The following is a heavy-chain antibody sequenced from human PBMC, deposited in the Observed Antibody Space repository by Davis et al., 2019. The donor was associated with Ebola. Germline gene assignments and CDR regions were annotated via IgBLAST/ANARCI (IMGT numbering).Heavy chain of an antibody. Sequence: GESLKISCAASGFTFNYLGMHWVRQAPGKGLEWVATLSYDGSYDFYADSVKGRFTISRDNSKNTLYLQMNSLRAEDTAVYYCAKAGGHFDYWGQGTLVTVSS. D-gene: IGHD3-10*01. CDR2: LSYDGSYD. J-gene: IGHJ4*02. CDR1: GFTFNYLG. V-gene: IGHV3-30*18. CDR3: AKAGGHFDY.